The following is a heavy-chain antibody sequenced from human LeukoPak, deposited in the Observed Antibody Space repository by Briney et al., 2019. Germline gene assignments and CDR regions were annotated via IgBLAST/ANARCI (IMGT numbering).Heavy chain of an antibody. Sequence: SGGSLRLSCAASGFTFSSYAMSWVRQAPGKGLEWVSAISGSGGSTYYADSVKGRFTISRDNSKNTLYLQMNSLRAEDTAVYYCAKDQSLSVVPHDYWGQGTLVTVSS. V-gene: IGHV3-23*01. D-gene: IGHD2-2*01. CDR1: GFTFSSYA. CDR2: ISGSGGST. CDR3: AKDQSLSVVPHDY. J-gene: IGHJ4*02.